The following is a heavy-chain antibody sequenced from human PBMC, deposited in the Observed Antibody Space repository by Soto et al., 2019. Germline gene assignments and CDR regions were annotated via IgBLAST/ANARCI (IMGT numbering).Heavy chain of an antibody. J-gene: IGHJ4*02. V-gene: IGHV3-21*01. Sequence: GGSLRLSCAASGVTFSRYSMIWVRQAPGKGLEWVASITSSSSYIYYEDSLKGRFTISRDNAKNSLFLQLDSLRAEDTAVYFCVRARSTASPPDYWGQGTLVTL. CDR2: ITSSSSYI. CDR3: VRARSTASPPDY. CDR1: GVTFSRYS. D-gene: IGHD2-21*02.